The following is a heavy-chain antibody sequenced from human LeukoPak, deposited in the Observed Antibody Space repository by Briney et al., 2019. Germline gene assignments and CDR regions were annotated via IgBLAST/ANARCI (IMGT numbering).Heavy chain of an antibody. D-gene: IGHD3-3*01. CDR2: ISWNSGSI. V-gene: IGHV3-9*01. CDR3: AKTRRRFTQESYYYYGMDV. Sequence: PGGSLRLSCAASGFTFDDYAMHWVRQAPGKGLEWVSGISWNSGSIGYADSVKGRFTISRDNSKNTLYLQMNSLRAEDTAVYYCAKTRRRFTQESYYYYGMDVWGQGTTVTVSS. J-gene: IGHJ6*02. CDR1: GFTFDDYA.